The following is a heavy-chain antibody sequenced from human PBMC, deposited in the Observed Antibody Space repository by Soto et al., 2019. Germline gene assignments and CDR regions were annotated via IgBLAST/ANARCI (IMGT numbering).Heavy chain of an antibody. CDR1: GFTFSDHY. CDR2: TRNKANSYTT. CDR3: VRVAAPPRYDFDY. J-gene: IGHJ4*02. D-gene: IGHD1-20*01. Sequence: EVQLVESGGGLVQPGGSLRLSCAASGFTFSDHYMDWVRQAPGKGLEWIGRTRNKANSYTTEYAAPVKGRFTISRDVSYNLVYLQMNSLKTEDTAVYYCVRVAAPPRYDFDYWGQGTLVTVSS. V-gene: IGHV3-72*01.